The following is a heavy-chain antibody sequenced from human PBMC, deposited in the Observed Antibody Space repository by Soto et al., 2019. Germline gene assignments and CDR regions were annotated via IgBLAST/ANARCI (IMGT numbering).Heavy chain of an antibody. CDR3: AKRSSSSTFDY. J-gene: IGHJ4*02. CDR2: ISGSDEST. CDR1: GFTFSSYA. D-gene: IGHD6-6*01. Sequence: EVQLLESGGGLVQPGESLRLSCAASGFTFSSYAMSWVRQAPGKGLEWVSVISGSDESTYYADSVKGRVTTSRDNSKNTLYLQMNSLRAEDTAVYYCAKRSSSSTFDYWGQGTLVTVSS. V-gene: IGHV3-23*01.